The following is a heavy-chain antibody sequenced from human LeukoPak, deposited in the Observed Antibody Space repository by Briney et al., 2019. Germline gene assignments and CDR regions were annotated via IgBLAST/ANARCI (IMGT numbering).Heavy chain of an antibody. CDR3: AREVDILTGYNDY. CDR1: GFTFSSYW. Sequence: PGGSLRLSCAASGFTFSSYWMSWVRQAPGKGLEWVANIKQDGSEKYYVDSMKGRFTISRDNAKNSLYLQMNSLRAEDTAVYYCAREVDILTGYNDYWGQGTLVTVSS. V-gene: IGHV3-7*01. D-gene: IGHD3-9*01. J-gene: IGHJ4*02. CDR2: IKQDGSEK.